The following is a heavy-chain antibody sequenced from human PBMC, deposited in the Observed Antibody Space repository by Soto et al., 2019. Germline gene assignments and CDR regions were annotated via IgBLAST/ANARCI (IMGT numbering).Heavy chain of an antibody. D-gene: IGHD2-21*01. J-gene: IGHJ4*02. CDR3: ARTPLL. V-gene: IGHV4-59*08. Sequence: SETLSLTCIVYGGSISSDYWSWIRQPPGKGLEWIGYIYYSGSTNYNPSLKSRVTISVDTSKNQFSLKLSSVTAADTAMYYCARTPLLWGQGTLVTVSS. CDR2: IYYSGST. CDR1: GGSISSDY.